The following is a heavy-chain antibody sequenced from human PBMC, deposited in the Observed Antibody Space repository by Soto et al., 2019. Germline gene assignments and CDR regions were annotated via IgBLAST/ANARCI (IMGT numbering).Heavy chain of an antibody. CDR2: IIPIFGTA. CDR3: ARPNKTGTTRYYYYCGMDV. CDR1: GCTFSSYA. V-gene: IGHV1-69*01. Sequence: QVQLLQSGAEVKKPGSSVKVSCKASGCTFSSYAISCVQQAPGQRLAWMGGIIPIFGTATYAQKFQGRVTITADESTRTAYMELSSLRSEDTAVYYCARPNKTGTTRYYYYCGMDVWGQGTTVTVSS. J-gene: IGHJ6*02. D-gene: IGHD1-1*01.